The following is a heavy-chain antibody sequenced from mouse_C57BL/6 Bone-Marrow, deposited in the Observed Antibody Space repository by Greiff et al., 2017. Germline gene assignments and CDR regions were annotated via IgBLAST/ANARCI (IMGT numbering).Heavy chain of an antibody. CDR2: IFPGGGST. CDR3: ARLGYYGSSYAMDY. Sequence: VQLQQPGAELVKPGASVKMSCKASGYTFTSYWIPWVKQRPGQGLGWIGDIFPGGGSTNYNEKFKSRATLTGDTSSSTAYMQLSSLTSEDSAVYYCARLGYYGSSYAMDYWGQGTSVTVSS. D-gene: IGHD1-1*01. J-gene: IGHJ4*01. CDR1: GYTFTSYW. V-gene: IGHV1-55*01.